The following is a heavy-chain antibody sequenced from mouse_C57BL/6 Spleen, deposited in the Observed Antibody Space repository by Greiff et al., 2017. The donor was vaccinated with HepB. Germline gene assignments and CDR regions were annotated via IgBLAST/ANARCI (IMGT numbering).Heavy chain of an antibody. D-gene: IGHD2-4*01. CDR2: IYPSDSET. CDR1: GYTFTSYW. J-gene: IGHJ3*01. Sequence: QVQLQQPGAELVRPGSSVKLSCKASGYTFTSYWMDWVKQRPGQGLEWIGNIYPSDSETHYNQKFKDKATLTVDKSSSTAYMQLSSLTSEDSAVYYCARGGDYASAWFAYWGQGTLVTVSA. CDR3: ARGGDYASAWFAY. V-gene: IGHV1-61*01.